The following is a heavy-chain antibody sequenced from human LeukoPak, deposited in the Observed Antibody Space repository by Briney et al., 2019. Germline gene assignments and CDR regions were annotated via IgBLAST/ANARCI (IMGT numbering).Heavy chain of an antibody. CDR2: IYHSGST. J-gene: IGHJ4*02. Sequence: SETLSLACAVSGYSIRSGDYWGWIRQSPGKGLEWIGSIYHSGSTHYNPSLKSRVTISADTSKNQFSLMLSSVTAADTAVYYCARNRSLTTTPGFDHWGQGTLVTVSS. D-gene: IGHD4-11*01. CDR1: GYSIRSGDY. V-gene: IGHV4-38-2*01. CDR3: ARNRSLTTTPGFDH.